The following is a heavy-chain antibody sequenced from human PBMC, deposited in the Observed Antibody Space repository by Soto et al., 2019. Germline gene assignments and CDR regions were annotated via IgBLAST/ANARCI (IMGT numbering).Heavy chain of an antibody. D-gene: IGHD5-18*01. Sequence: ASVKVSCKASGGTFSSYAISWVRQAPGQGLEWMGGIIPIFGTANYAQKFQGRVTITADESTSTAYMELSSLRSEDTAVYYCARDLTTRGYSYVWYYFDYWGQGTLVTVSS. V-gene: IGHV1-69*13. CDR1: GGTFSSYA. CDR2: IIPIFGTA. CDR3: ARDLTTRGYSYVWYYFDY. J-gene: IGHJ4*02.